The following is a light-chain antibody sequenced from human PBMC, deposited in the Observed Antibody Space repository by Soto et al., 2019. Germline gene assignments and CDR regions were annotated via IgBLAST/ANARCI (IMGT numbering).Light chain of an antibody. Sequence: EIVLTQSPGTLSLSPGERATLSCRASQSVSSSYLAWYQQTPGQAPRLLIYGASSRATGITDRFSGSGSGTDFHINIIRLVPEDLAVNKWQQYGSAPEVTFGGVTNVKSK. J-gene: IGKJ4*01. CDR3: QQYGSAPEVT. CDR2: GAS. CDR1: QSVSSSY. V-gene: IGKV3-20*01.